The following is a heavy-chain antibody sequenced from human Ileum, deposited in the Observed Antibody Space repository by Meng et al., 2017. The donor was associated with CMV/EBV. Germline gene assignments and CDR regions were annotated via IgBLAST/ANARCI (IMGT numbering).Heavy chain of an antibody. CDR1: GASISSSDYY. CDR2: IHYSGST. CDR3: ARASYYDSSYFDN. J-gene: IGHJ4*02. D-gene: IGHD3-22*01. V-gene: IGHV4-30-4*08. Sequence: QVRLQEPGPGLVTPSQTLSLTCPVSGASISSSDYYWSWIRHPPGKGLEWIGYIHYSGSTYYNPSLKSRVTISEDTSKNQFSLKLNSVTAADTAVYYCARASYYDSSYFDNWGQGTLVTVSS.